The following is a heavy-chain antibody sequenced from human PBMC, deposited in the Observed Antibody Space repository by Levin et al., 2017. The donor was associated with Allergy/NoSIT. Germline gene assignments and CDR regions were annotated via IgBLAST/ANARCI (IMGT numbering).Heavy chain of an antibody. D-gene: IGHD6-13*01. V-gene: IGHV3-23*01. Sequence: GESLKISCAASGFTFSSYAMSWVRQAPGKGLEWVSAISGSGGSTYYADSVKGRFTISRDNSKNTLYLQMNSLRAEDTAVYYCAKDRRIAAAGGPDYWGQGTLVTVSS. CDR2: ISGSGGST. CDR1: GFTFSSYA. J-gene: IGHJ4*02. CDR3: AKDRRIAAAGGPDY.